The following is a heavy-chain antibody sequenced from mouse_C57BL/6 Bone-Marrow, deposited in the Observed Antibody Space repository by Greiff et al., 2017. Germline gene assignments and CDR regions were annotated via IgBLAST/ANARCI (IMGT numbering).Heavy chain of an antibody. V-gene: IGHV1-50*01. D-gene: IGHD1-1*01. CDR3: ATVVATNYAMDY. Sequence: QVQLQQPGAELVKPGASVKLSCKASGYTFTSYWMQWVKQRPGQGLEWIGEIDPSDSYTNYNQKFKGKATLTVDTSSSTAYMQLSSLTSEDSAVYYSATVVATNYAMDYWGQGTSVTVSS. CDR2: IDPSDSYT. CDR1: GYTFTSYW. J-gene: IGHJ4*01.